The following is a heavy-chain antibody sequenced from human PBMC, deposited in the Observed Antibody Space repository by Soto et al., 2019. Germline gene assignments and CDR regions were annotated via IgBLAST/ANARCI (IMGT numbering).Heavy chain of an antibody. V-gene: IGHV3-23*01. CDR3: AKDLASTYYDILTGSGAPATC. Sequence: GGSLRLSCAASGFTFSSYAMSWVRQAPGKGLEWVSAISGSGGSTYYADSVKGRFTISRDNSKNTLYLQMNSLRAEDTAVYYCAKDLASTYYDILTGSGAPATCWGQGTLVTVSS. CDR2: ISGSGGST. D-gene: IGHD3-9*01. J-gene: IGHJ4*02. CDR1: GFTFSSYA.